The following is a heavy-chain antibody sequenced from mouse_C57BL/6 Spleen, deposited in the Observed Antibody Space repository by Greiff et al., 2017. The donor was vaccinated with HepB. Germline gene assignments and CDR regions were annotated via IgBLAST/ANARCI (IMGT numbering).Heavy chain of an antibody. CDR2: IYPRSGNT. J-gene: IGHJ1*03. V-gene: IGHV1-81*01. CDR3: ARRTVVATRGYFDV. Sequence: QVQLQQSGAELARPGASVKLSCKASGYTFTSYGISWVKQRTGQGLEWIGEIYPRSGNTYYNEKFKGKATLTADKSSSTAYMELRSLTSEDSAVYFCARRTVVATRGYFDVWGTGTTVTVSS. D-gene: IGHD1-1*01. CDR1: GYTFTSYG.